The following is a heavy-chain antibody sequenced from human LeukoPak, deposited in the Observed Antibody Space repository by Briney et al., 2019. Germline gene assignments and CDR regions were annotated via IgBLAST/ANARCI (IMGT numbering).Heavy chain of an antibody. CDR3: ASIGRVVVAARTGWLDVDY. Sequence: GGSLRLSCAASGFTFSSYEMNWVRQAPGKGLEWVSYISSSGSNIYYADSVKGRFTLSRDNAENSLYLQMNSLRAEGTAVYYCASIGRVVVAARTGWLDVDYWGQETLVTVSS. D-gene: IGHD2-15*01. V-gene: IGHV3-48*03. J-gene: IGHJ4*02. CDR1: GFTFSSYE. CDR2: ISSSGSNI.